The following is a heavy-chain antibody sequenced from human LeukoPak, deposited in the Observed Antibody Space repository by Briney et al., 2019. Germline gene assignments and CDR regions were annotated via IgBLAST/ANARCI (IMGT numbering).Heavy chain of an antibody. Sequence: GGTLRLSCVASGFIFSSYGMSWVRQAPGKGLEWVSAISGSGGSTYYADSVKGRFTISRDNSKNTLYLQMNSLRAEDTAVYYCAKDRPTVVTRRHCFDYWGQGILVTVS. CDR3: AKDRPTVVTRRHCFDY. J-gene: IGHJ4*02. V-gene: IGHV3-23*01. CDR1: GFIFSSYG. D-gene: IGHD4-23*01. CDR2: ISGSGGST.